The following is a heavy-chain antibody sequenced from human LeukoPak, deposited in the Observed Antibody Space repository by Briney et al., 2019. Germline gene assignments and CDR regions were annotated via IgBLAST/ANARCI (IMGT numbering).Heavy chain of an antibody. CDR3: AKENPVGGTNYFDY. V-gene: IGHV3-23*01. D-gene: IGHD1-26*01. Sequence: GGSLRLSCAASGFIFSTYAMSWVRQAPGKGLEWVSAITGSGDSTYYADSVKGRFTISRDNSKNTLSLQMNSLRAEDAAVYYCAKENPVGGTNYFDYWGQGTLVTVPS. J-gene: IGHJ4*02. CDR2: ITGSGDST. CDR1: GFIFSTYA.